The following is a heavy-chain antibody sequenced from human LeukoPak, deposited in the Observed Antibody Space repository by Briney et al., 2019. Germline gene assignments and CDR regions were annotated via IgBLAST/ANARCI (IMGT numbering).Heavy chain of an antibody. CDR2: ISWNSGSI. Sequence: PGGSLRLSCAASGFTFDDYAMHWVRQAPGKGLEWVSGISWNSGSIGYADSVKGRFTISRDNAKNSLYLQMNSLRGEDMALYYCAKQGYGDSRAAFDIWGQGTMVTVSS. D-gene: IGHD4-17*01. V-gene: IGHV3-9*03. CDR3: AKQGYGDSRAAFDI. CDR1: GFTFDDYA. J-gene: IGHJ3*02.